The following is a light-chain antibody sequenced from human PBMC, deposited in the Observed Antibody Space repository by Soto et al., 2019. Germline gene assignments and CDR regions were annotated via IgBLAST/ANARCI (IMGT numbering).Light chain of an antibody. J-gene: IGKJ1*01. V-gene: IGKV1-5*01. CDR3: QHYNSYSEA. CDR2: DAS. Sequence: DIQMTQSPSTLSASVGDRVTLTCRASQSISSWLAWYQQKPGKAPKLLIYDASSLESGVPSRFSGSGSGTEFTLTISSLQPDDFATYYCQHYNSYSEAFGQGTKVHIK. CDR1: QSISSW.